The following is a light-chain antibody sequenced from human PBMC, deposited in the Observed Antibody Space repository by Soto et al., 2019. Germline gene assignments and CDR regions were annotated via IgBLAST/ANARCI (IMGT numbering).Light chain of an antibody. V-gene: IGKV1-39*01. CDR2: AAS. CDR3: QQRET. CDR1: QSISSY. Sequence: DIQMTQSPASLSASVGDRVTITCRASQSISSYLNWYQQKPGRAPKLLISAASSLQSGVPSRFSGSGSGTDFTLTISSLQPEDFATYYCQQRETFGQGTKVDIK. J-gene: IGKJ1*01.